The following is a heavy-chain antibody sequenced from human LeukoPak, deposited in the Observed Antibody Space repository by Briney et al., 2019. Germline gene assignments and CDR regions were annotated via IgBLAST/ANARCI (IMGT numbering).Heavy chain of an antibody. Sequence: ASVKVSCKASGYTFTSYGISWVRQAPGQGLEWMGWISAYNGNTNYAQKLQGRVTMTTDTSTSTAYMELRRLRSDDTAVYYCARVLSGFYCGGDCHHYFDYWGQGTLVTVSS. CDR2: ISAYNGNT. J-gene: IGHJ4*02. CDR1: GYTFTSYG. D-gene: IGHD2-21*02. CDR3: ARVLSGFYCGGDCHHYFDY. V-gene: IGHV1-18*01.